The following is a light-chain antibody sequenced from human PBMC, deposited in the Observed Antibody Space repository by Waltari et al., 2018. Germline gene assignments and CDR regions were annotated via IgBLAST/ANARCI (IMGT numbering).Light chain of an antibody. CDR2: AAS. Sequence: DIQMNQDPSSLYASVGARCTITCRASQSISSYLNWSQQKPGKAPKLLIYAASSLQSWVPSRFSGSGAGTDFTLTISSLQPEDFATYYCQQSYSTPLTFGGGTKVEIK. V-gene: IGKV1-39*01. J-gene: IGKJ4*01. CDR1: QSISSY. CDR3: QQSYSTPLT.